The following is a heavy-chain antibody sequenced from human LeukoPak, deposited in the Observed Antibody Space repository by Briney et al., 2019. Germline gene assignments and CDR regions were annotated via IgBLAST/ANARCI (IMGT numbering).Heavy chain of an antibody. CDR2: ISYDGSNK. Sequence: GGSLRLSCAASGFTFSSCAMHWVRQAPGKGLEWVAVISYDGSNKYYADSVKGRFTISRDNSKNTLYLQMNSLRAEDTAVYYCARDPEIAAAGSLPYYYYYGMDVWGKGTTVTVSS. D-gene: IGHD6-13*01. CDR1: GFTFSSCA. J-gene: IGHJ6*04. CDR3: ARDPEIAAAGSLPYYYYYGMDV. V-gene: IGHV3-30*04.